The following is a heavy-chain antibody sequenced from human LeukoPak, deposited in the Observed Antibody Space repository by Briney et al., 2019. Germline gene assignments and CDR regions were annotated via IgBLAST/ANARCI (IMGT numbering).Heavy chain of an antibody. CDR3: AREPFADYDSSGNLPSPFDY. Sequence: ASVKVSCKASGYTFTGYYMHWVRQAPGQGLEWMGWINPNSGGTNYAQKFQGRVTMARDTSISTAYMELSSVRSEDTAVYYCAREPFADYDSSGNLPSPFDYWGQGTLVTVSS. CDR1: GYTFTGYY. CDR2: INPNSGGT. D-gene: IGHD3-22*01. J-gene: IGHJ4*02. V-gene: IGHV1-2*02.